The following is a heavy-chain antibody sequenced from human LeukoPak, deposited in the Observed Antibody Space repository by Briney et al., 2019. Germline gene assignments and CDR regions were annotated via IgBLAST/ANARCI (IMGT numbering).Heavy chain of an antibody. CDR1: GFTFSSYA. CDR3: ARALWFGETFPAY. V-gene: IGHV3-30*04. Sequence: GGSLRLSCAASGFTFSSYAMHWVRQAPGKGLEWVALISYDESNTFYADSVKGRFTISRDNSKNTLYLQMNSLRVEDTALYYCARALWFGETFPAYWGQGTLVTVSS. J-gene: IGHJ4*02. D-gene: IGHD3-10*01. CDR2: ISYDESNT.